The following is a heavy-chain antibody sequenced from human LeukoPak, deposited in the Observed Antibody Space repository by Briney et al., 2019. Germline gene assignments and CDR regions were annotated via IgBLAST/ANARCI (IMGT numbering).Heavy chain of an antibody. D-gene: IGHD3-10*01. CDR1: GYTFTSYG. V-gene: IGHV1-18*01. CDR3: ARDKPGYYGSGSYSSGNYFDY. J-gene: IGHJ4*02. CDR2: ISAYNGNT. Sequence: GASVKVSCKASGYTFTSYGISWVRQAPGQGLEWMGWISAYNGNTSYAQKLQGRVTMTTVTSTSTAYMELRSLRSDDTAVYYCARDKPGYYGSGSYSSGNYFDYWGQGTLVTVSS.